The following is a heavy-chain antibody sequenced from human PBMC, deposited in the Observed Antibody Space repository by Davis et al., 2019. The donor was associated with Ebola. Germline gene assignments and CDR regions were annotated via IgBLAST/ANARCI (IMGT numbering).Heavy chain of an antibody. CDR3: ASRRGLAYCGGDCYYYYYMDV. CDR1: GFTFSSYA. Sequence: GESLKISCAASGFTFSSYAMSWVRQAPGKGLEWVSAISGSGGSTYYADSVKGRFTISRDNSKNTLYLQMNSLRAEDTAVYYCASRRGLAYCGGDCYYYYYMDVWGKGTTVTVSS. J-gene: IGHJ6*03. CDR2: ISGSGGST. V-gene: IGHV3-23*01. D-gene: IGHD2-21*01.